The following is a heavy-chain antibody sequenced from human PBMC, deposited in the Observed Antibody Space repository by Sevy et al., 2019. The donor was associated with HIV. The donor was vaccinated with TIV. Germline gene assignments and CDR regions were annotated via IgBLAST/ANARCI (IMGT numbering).Heavy chain of an antibody. D-gene: IGHD2-21*02. CDR2: IYPGDSDT. CDR1: GYSFTSYW. Sequence: GESLKISCKGSGYSFTSYWIGWVRQMPGKGLEWRGIIYPGDSDTRYSPSFQGQVTISADMSISTAYLQWSSVKAWDTAMYYGARQDGDYYSRIDYWGQGTLVTVSS. V-gene: IGHV5-51*01. CDR3: ARQDGDYYSRIDY. J-gene: IGHJ4*02.